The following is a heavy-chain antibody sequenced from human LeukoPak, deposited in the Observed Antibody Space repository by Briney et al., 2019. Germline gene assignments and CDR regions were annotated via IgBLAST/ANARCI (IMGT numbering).Heavy chain of an antibody. CDR1: GYSISSGYY. CDR3: SRNKGYSYGYPCDY. Sequence: SETLSLTCTVSGYSISSGYYWGWIRQPPGKGLEWIGSIYHSGSTYYNPSLKSRVTISVDTSKNQFSLKLSSVTAADTAVYYCSRNKGYSYGYPCDYWGQGALVTVSS. D-gene: IGHD5-18*01. CDR2: IYHSGST. J-gene: IGHJ4*02. V-gene: IGHV4-38-2*02.